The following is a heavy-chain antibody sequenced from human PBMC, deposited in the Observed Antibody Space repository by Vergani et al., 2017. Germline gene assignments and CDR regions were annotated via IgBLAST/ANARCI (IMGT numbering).Heavy chain of an antibody. CDR2: IHSDGSTT. Sequence: VQLVESGGGLVQPGGSLRLSCAASGFTFSSYWMHWVRQAPGKGLVWVSRIHSDGSTTHYAASVMGRFTIYRDNAKNTLYLQMNSLRAEDTAMYYCARQIDSSGTLWGQGTLVTVSS. CDR3: ARQIDSSGTL. CDR1: GFTFSSYW. J-gene: IGHJ4*02. D-gene: IGHD3-22*01. V-gene: IGHV3-74*01.